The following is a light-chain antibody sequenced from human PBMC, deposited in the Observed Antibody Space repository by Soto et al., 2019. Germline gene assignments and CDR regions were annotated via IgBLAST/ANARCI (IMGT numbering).Light chain of an antibody. J-gene: IGKJ1*01. CDR3: QQYNGYSTT. CDR1: QSISRW. CDR2: EAS. V-gene: IGKV1-5*03. Sequence: DIQMTQSPSTLSASIGDRVTITCRASQSISRWLDWYQQKSGTAPKLLXYEASTLQSGVPPRFRGSGSGTEFTLTISSLQPDDFETYYCQQYNGYSTTFGQGTKVDIK.